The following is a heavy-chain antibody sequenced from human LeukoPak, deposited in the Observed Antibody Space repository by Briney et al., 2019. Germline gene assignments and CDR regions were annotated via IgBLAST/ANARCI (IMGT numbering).Heavy chain of an antibody. J-gene: IGHJ4*02. CDR1: KFTFSHYG. Sequence: PGGSLRLSCTASKFTFSHYGMQWVRQAPGKGVEWVAVISSDGSIKVYADSVKGRFTLSRDNSINTVDLQMNSLKAEDTAVYYCVKEYHSRGFGAYFDYWGQGTLVTVSS. CDR2: ISSDGSIK. D-gene: IGHD3-3*01. V-gene: IGHV3-30*18. CDR3: VKEYHSRGFGAYFDY.